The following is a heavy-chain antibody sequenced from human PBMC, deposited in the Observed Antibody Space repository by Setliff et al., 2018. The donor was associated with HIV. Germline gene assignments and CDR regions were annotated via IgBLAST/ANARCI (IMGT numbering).Heavy chain of an antibody. CDR1: GGFVSRSSYY. D-gene: IGHD6-6*01. J-gene: IGHJ4*02. Sequence: SETLSLTCTVSGGFVSRSSYYWGWIRQPRGKRLEWIGTIYYNGDTQYNPSFKSQVIMSVDTSKNQFSLRLISVTAADTAVYYCVRMEATRPPRGLDYWGPGTLVTVSS. CDR3: VRMEATRPPRGLDY. V-gene: IGHV4-39*01. CDR2: IYYNGDT.